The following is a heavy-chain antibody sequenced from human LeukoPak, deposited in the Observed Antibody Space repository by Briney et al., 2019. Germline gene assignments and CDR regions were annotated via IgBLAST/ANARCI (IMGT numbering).Heavy chain of an antibody. D-gene: IGHD5-18*01. J-gene: IGHJ3*02. Sequence: GGSLRLSCAASGFTFSTYGMHWVRQAPGKGPEWVAFIQYDGSNKYYADSAIKYYADSVKGRFTISRDDSKNTLYLQMNSLRAEDTALYYCARVRIQPWPGAFDIWGQGTMVTVSS. CDR1: GFTFSTYG. CDR3: ARVRIQPWPGAFDI. V-gene: IGHV3-30*02. CDR2: IQYDGSNKYYADSAIK.